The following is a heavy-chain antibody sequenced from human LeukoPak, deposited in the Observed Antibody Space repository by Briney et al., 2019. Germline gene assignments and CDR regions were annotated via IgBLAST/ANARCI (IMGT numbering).Heavy chain of an antibody. CDR1: GFTFSSYA. Sequence: GGSLRLSCAASGFTFSSYAMSWVRQAPGKGLEWVSATSGSGGSTYYADSVKGRFTISRDNSKNTLYLQMNSLRAEDTAVYYCARIRRDGYFDYWGQGTLVTVSS. D-gene: IGHD5-24*01. J-gene: IGHJ4*02. CDR3: ARIRRDGYFDY. CDR2: TSGSGGST. V-gene: IGHV3-23*01.